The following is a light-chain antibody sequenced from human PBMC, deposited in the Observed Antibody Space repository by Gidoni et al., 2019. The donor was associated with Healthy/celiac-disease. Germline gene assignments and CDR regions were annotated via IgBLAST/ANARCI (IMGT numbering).Light chain of an antibody. J-gene: IGKJ1*01. CDR3: QQYNNGPPET. V-gene: IGKV3-15*01. CDR1: QSVSSN. CDR2: GAS. Sequence: EIVMTQSPATLSVSPGERATLSCRASQSVSSNLAWYQQKPGQAPRLLIYGASTRATGIPARFSGSGSGTEFTLTISSLQSEDFAVYYCQQYNNGPPETFGQXTKVEIK.